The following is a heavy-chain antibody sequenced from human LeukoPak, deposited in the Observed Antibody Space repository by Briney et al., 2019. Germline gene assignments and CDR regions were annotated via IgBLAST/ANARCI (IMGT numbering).Heavy chain of an antibody. D-gene: IGHD6-19*01. CDR1: GYTFTSYG. CDR3: ARSIAVAGTSGYYYYMDV. CDR2: ISAYNGNT. Sequence: RGESLKISCKASGYTFTSYGISWVRQAPGQGLEWMGWISAYNGNTNYAQKLQGRVTMTTDTSTSTAYMELRSLRSDDTAVYYCARSIAVAGTSGYYYYMDVWGKGTTVTISS. V-gene: IGHV1-18*01. J-gene: IGHJ6*03.